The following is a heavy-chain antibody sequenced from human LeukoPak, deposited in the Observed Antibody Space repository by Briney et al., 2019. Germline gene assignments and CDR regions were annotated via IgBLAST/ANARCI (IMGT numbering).Heavy chain of an antibody. D-gene: IGHD6-19*01. CDR2: IYYLGST. CDR1: GGSLSHYY. J-gene: IGHJ5*02. Sequence: SETLSLTCTVSGGSLSHYYWSWIRQPPGKGLEWIGYIYYLGSTNSSPSLKSRVTISIDTSKKQFSLKLNPVTAADPAVYYCARRGAGWFDPWGQGTLVTVSS. CDR3: ARRGAGWFDP. V-gene: IGHV4-59*08.